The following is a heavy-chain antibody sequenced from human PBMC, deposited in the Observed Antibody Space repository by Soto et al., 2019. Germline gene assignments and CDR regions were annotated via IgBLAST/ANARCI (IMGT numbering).Heavy chain of an antibody. D-gene: IGHD3-9*01. V-gene: IGHV4-34*01. Sequence: SETLSLTCAVYGGSFSGCYWSWILQPPWKGLEWIGEINHSGSTNYNPSLKSRVTISVDTSKNQFSLKLSSVTAADTAVYYCARESLRYFDWFFFLDYWGQGTLVTVSS. CDR3: ARESLRYFDWFFFLDY. CDR2: INHSGST. J-gene: IGHJ4*02. CDR1: GGSFSGCY.